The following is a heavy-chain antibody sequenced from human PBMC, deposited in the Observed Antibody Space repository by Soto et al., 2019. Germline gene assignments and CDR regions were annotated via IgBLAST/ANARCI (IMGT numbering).Heavy chain of an antibody. Sequence: QVQLVQSGAEVKKPGASVKVSCKASGYTFTSYGISWVRQAPGQGLEWMGWISAYNGNTNYAQKLQGRVTMTTDTSTSTAYMELRSLRSDDTAVYFCARDRIGYNHYYYGMDVWGQGTTVTVSS. J-gene: IGHJ6*02. V-gene: IGHV1-18*01. D-gene: IGHD5-18*01. CDR3: ARDRIGYNHYYYGMDV. CDR1: GYTFTSYG. CDR2: ISAYNGNT.